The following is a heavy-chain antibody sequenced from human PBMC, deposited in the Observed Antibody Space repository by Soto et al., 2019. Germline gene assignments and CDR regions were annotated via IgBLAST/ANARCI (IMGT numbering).Heavy chain of an antibody. D-gene: IGHD3-10*01. V-gene: IGHV3-23*01. CDR3: AKDRRSPSY. J-gene: IGHJ4*02. CDR1: GFTFSSFA. Sequence: EVPLLESGGGLVEPGGSLRLSCAASGFTFSSFAMTWVRQAPGKGLEWVSAISSSGGNTYYADSVKGLFTISRDNSKNTLYLQMNSLRAEDTAVYYCAKDRRSPSYWGQGTLVTVSS. CDR2: ISSSGGNT.